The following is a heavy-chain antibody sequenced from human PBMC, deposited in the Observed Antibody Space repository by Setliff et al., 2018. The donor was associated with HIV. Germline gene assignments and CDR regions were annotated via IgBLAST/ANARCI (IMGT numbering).Heavy chain of an antibody. V-gene: IGHV4-39*07. J-gene: IGHJ4*02. Sequence: PSETLSLTCTVSGGSIDSSDYYWGWIRQPPGKGLEWIGSIFYSGRSMYNPSLRSRVTISVDTSKNQLSLSVTSVTAADTAVYYCASLPSVTAEGPFNHWGQGTLVTVSS. D-gene: IGHD2-8*01. CDR2: IFYSGRS. CDR1: GGSIDSSDYY. CDR3: ASLPSVTAEGPFNH.